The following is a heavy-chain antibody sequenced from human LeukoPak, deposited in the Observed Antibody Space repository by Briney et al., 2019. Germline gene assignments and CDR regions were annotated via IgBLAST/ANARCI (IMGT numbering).Heavy chain of an antibody. CDR1: GFTFDDYG. D-gene: IGHD3-3*01. Sequence: GGSLRLSCAASGFTFDDYGMSWVRQAPGKGLEWVPGINWNGGSTGYADSVKGRFTISRDNAKNSLYLQMNSLRAKDTALYYCAIQYYDFWSGSIYWGQGTLVTVSS. CDR3: AIQYYDFWSGSIY. V-gene: IGHV3-20*04. J-gene: IGHJ4*02. CDR2: INWNGGST.